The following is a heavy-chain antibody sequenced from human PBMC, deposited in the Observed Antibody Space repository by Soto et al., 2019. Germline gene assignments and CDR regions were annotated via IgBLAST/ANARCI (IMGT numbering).Heavy chain of an antibody. D-gene: IGHD6-13*01. Sequence: SETLSLTCAVYGGSFSGYYWSWIRQPPGKGLEWIGEINHRGSINYNAYNKSRVTITIDTSKNQFSLSLSSVTAADTAVFYCARGLAGRSSSWYDYWGQGTLVTVS. CDR2: INHRGSI. V-gene: IGHV4-34*01. CDR3: ARGLAGRSSSWYDY. CDR1: GGSFSGYY. J-gene: IGHJ4*02.